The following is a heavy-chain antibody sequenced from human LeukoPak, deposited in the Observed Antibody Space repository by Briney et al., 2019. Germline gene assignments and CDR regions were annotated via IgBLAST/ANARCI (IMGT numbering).Heavy chain of an antibody. D-gene: IGHD3-22*01. CDR3: ARGPSSNYDSSGYLDY. J-gene: IGHJ4*02. V-gene: IGHV4-34*01. Sequence: SETLSLTCAVYGGSFSGYYWSWIRQPPGKGLEWIGEINHSGSTNYNPSLKSRVTISVDTSKNQFSLKLSSVTAADTAVYYCARGPSSNYDSSGYLDYWGQGTPVTVSS. CDR1: GGSFSGYY. CDR2: INHSGST.